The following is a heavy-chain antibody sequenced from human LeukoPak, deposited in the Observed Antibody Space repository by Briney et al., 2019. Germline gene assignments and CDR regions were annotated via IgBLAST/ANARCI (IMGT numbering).Heavy chain of an antibody. CDR1: GGSISSYY. J-gene: IGHJ4*02. V-gene: IGHV4-4*09. CDR3: ARQIASAGTAGFDF. Sequence: SETLSLTCTVSGGSISSYYWSWIRQPPGKGLEWIGYIYTSGSTNYNPSLKSRVTISVDTSKNQFSLKLSFVTAADTAVYYCARQIASAGTAGFDFWGQGALVTVSS. D-gene: IGHD6-13*01. CDR2: IYTSGST.